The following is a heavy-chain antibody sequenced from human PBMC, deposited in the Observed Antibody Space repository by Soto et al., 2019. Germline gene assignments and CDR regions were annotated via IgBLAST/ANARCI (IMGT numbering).Heavy chain of an antibody. D-gene: IGHD2-2*01. CDR3: ARVSVPAATNYYNQGIDV. CDR1: GGSISSSNW. Sequence: SETLSLTCAVSGGSISSSNWWSWVRQPPGKGLEWIGEIYHSGSTNYNPSLKSRVTISVDKSKNQFSLKLTSVTAADTAIYYCARVSVPAATNYYNQGIDVWGQGTTVTVSS. V-gene: IGHV4-4*02. CDR2: IYHSGST. J-gene: IGHJ6*02.